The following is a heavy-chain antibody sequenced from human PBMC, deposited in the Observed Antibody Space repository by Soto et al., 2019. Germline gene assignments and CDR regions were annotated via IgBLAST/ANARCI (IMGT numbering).Heavy chain of an antibody. CDR2: INHSGST. V-gene: IGHV4-34*01. J-gene: IGHJ6*03. CDR3: ARDTRVGDFYYYYYYMDV. CDR1: GGSFSGYY. D-gene: IGHD3-3*01. Sequence: SETLSLTYAVYGGSFSGYYWSWIRQPPGKGLEWIGEINHSGSTNYNPSLKSRVTISVDTSKNQFSLKLSSVTAADTAVYYCARDTRVGDFYYYYYYMDVWGKGTTVTVS.